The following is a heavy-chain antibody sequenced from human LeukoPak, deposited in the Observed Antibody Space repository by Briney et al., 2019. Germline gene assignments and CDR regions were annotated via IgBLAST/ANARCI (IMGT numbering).Heavy chain of an antibody. J-gene: IGHJ5*02. V-gene: IGHV3-43D*03. D-gene: IGHD6-13*01. CDR3: AKDAYSSSWAWFDP. Sequence: GGSLRLSCAASGFTFYDYAMHWVRQAPGKGVEGVSLISWDGGSTYYADSVKGRFTISRDNSKNSLYLQMNSLRAEDTALYYCAKDAYSSSWAWFDPWGQGTLVTVSS. CDR2: ISWDGGST. CDR1: GFTFYDYA.